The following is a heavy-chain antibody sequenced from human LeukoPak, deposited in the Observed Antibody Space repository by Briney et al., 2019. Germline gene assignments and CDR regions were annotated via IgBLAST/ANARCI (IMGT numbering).Heavy chain of an antibody. J-gene: IGHJ6*02. D-gene: IGHD3-3*01. CDR2: MNPNSGNT. CDR1: GYTFTSYD. CDR3: ARGGYYDFWSGPRPYGMDV. V-gene: IGHV1-8*01. Sequence: ASVQVSCKASGYTFTSYDIDWVRQATGQGLEWMGWMNPNSGNTGYAQKFQGRVTMTRNTSISTAYMELSSLRSEDTAVYYCARGGYYDFWSGPRPYGMDVWGQGTTVTVSS.